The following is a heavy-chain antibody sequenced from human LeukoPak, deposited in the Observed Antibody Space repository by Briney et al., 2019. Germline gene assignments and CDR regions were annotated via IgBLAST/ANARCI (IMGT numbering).Heavy chain of an antibody. CDR3: AKDGYSCSWYYFDY. CDR1: GFTFSHYA. D-gene: IGHD6-13*01. CDR2: IRGSGGNT. J-gene: IGHJ4*02. V-gene: IGHV3-23*01. Sequence: GGSLRLSCAASGFTFSHYAMSWVRQAPGKGLEWVSGIRGSGGNTYYADSVKGRFTISRDNSKNTLYLQMNSLRAEDTAVYYCAKDGYSCSWYYFDYWGQGTLVTVSS.